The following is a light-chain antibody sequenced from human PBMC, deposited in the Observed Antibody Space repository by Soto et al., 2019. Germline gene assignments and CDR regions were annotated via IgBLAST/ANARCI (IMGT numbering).Light chain of an antibody. CDR2: AAS. Sequence: DIQMTQSPSSLSASVGDTVTITCRTSQNIAYYLNWYQQKPREAPKLLIYAASNLQSGVPSRFSGSGSGTDFTLTISSLQPEDFATYYCQESYSTPPGLAFGGGTRVEIK. V-gene: IGKV1-39*01. CDR1: QNIAYY. CDR3: QESYSTPPGLA. J-gene: IGKJ4*01.